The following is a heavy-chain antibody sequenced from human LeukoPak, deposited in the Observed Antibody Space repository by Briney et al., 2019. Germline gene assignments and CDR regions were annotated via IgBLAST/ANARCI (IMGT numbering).Heavy chain of an antibody. J-gene: IGHJ5*02. D-gene: IGHD3-22*01. CDR2: FDPEDGET. V-gene: IGHV1-24*01. CDR3: ATVARITMIVKGWFDP. Sequence: ASVKVSCKVSGYTLTELSMHWVRQAPGKGLEWMGGFDPEDGETIYAQKFQGRVTMTEDTSTDTAYMELSSLRSEDTAVYYCATVARITMIVKGWFDPWGQGTLVTVSS. CDR1: GYTLTELS.